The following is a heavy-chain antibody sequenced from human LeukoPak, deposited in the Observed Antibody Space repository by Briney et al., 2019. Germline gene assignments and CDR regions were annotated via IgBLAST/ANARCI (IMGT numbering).Heavy chain of an antibody. Sequence: KTSETLSLTCTVSGGSISSYYWSWIRQPPGKGLEWIGYIYYSGSTNYNPSLKSRVTISVDTSKNQFSLKLSSVTAADTAVYYCVANGWYAFDIWGQGTMVTVSS. CDR1: GGSISSYY. D-gene: IGHD6-19*01. J-gene: IGHJ3*02. V-gene: IGHV4-59*01. CDR2: IYYSGST. CDR3: VANGWYAFDI.